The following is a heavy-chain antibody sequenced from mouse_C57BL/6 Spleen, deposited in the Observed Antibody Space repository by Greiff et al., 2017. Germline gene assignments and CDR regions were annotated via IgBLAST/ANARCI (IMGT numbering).Heavy chain of an antibody. D-gene: IGHD2-3*01. CDR2: IDPSDSYT. V-gene: IGHV1-69*01. J-gene: IGHJ2*01. CDR1: GYTFTSYC. CDR3: ARGRLLLTFDY. Sequence: QVQLQQSGAELVMPGASVKLSCKASGYTFTSYCMPWVKQRPGQGLEWIGEIDPSDSYTNYNHKFKGTSTLSVDKSSSTAYMQLSSLTSEDSAVXYCARGRLLLTFDYWGQGTTLTVSS.